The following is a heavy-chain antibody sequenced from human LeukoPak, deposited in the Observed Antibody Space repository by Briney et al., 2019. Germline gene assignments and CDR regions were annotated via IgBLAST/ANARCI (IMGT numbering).Heavy chain of an antibody. CDR2: IYYSGST. V-gene: IGHV4-59*01. Sequence: SETLSLTCTVSGGSISSYYWSWIRQPPGKGLEWIGYIYYSGSTNYNPSLKSRVTISVDTSKNQFSLKLSSVTAADTAVYYCARRLGHQSSSQGHDAFDIWGQGTMVTVSS. CDR3: ARRLGHQSSSQGHDAFDI. CDR1: GGSISSYY. J-gene: IGHJ3*02. D-gene: IGHD6-13*01.